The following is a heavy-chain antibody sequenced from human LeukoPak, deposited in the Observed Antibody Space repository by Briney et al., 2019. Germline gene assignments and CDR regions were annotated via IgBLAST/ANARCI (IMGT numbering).Heavy chain of an antibody. CDR2: IYHSGST. V-gene: IGHV4-30-2*01. CDR3: ARDSGIAAADDAFDI. J-gene: IGHJ3*02. D-gene: IGHD6-13*01. CDR1: GGSISSYS. Sequence: SETLSLTCTVSGGSISSYSWSWIRQPPGKGLEWIGYIYHSGSTYYNPSLKSRVTISVDRSKNQFSLKLSSVTAADTAVYYCARDSGIAAADDAFDIWGQGTMVTVSS.